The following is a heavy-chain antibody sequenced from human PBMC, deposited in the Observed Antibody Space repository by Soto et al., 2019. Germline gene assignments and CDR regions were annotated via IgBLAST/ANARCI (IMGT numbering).Heavy chain of an antibody. CDR3: ARPPNPWEPYAFHI. V-gene: IGHV1-2*04. D-gene: IGHD1-26*01. J-gene: IGHJ3*02. CDR1: GYTFTDYY. CDR2: VNPHSGAT. Sequence: QEQLVQSGAEVKKPGASVRVSCKASGYTFTDYYIHWVRQAPGQGLEWMGWVNPHSGATKFAQKFQGSVPLTSDTSISTAYMELSRLKSDDAAVYYCARPPNPWEPYAFHIWGHGTLVTVSS.